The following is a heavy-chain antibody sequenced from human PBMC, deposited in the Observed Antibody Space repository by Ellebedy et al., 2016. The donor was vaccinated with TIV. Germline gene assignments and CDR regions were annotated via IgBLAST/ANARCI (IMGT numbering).Heavy chain of an antibody. D-gene: IGHD2-2*01. Sequence: SETLSLTXTVSGGSISSSSYYWGWIRQPPGKGLEWIGSIYYSGSTYYNPSLKSRVTISVDTSKNQFSLKLSSVTAADTAVYYCARHGGQYQLLIVVGPFDPWGQGTLVTVSS. CDR1: GGSISSSSYY. CDR2: IYYSGST. CDR3: ARHGGQYQLLIVVGPFDP. V-gene: IGHV4-39*01. J-gene: IGHJ5*02.